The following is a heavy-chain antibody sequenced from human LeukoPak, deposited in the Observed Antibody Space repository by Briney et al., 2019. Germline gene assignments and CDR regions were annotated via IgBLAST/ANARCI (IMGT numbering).Heavy chain of an antibody. CDR2: INHSGST. Sequence: SETLSLTCAVYGGSFSGYYWSWIRQPPGKGLEWIGEINHSGSTIYNPSLKSRVTISVDTPKNQFSLKLSSVTAADTAVYYCARGGDGYNVDYFDYWGQGTLVTVS. D-gene: IGHD5-24*01. V-gene: IGHV4-34*01. CDR3: ARGGDGYNVDYFDY. CDR1: GGSFSGYY. J-gene: IGHJ4*02.